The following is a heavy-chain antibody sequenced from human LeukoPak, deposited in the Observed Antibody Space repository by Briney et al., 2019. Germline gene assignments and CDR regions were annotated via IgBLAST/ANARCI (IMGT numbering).Heavy chain of an antibody. CDR3: ARVRAVTTFYYYYYYMDV. J-gene: IGHJ6*03. CDR1: GFTFSSYS. V-gene: IGHV3-21*01. CDR2: ISSSSSYI. D-gene: IGHD4-17*01. Sequence: GGSLRLSCAASGFTFSSYSMNWVRQAPGKGLEWVSSISSSSSYIYYADSVKGRFTISRDNAKNSLYLQMNSLRAEDTAVYYCARVRAVTTFYYYYYYMDVWGKGTTVTISS.